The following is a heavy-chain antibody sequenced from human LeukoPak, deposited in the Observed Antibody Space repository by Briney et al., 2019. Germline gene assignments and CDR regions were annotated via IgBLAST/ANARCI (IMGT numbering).Heavy chain of an antibody. V-gene: IGHV3-48*01. CDR1: GFSFSSYN. D-gene: IGHD3/OR15-3a*01. Sequence: GGTLRLSCAASGFSFSSYNMNWVRQAPGTGREWVSYISSNDGTTYYADSVKGRFTICRDNAKNSLYLQMNSLRAEDTAVYYCARDAHRTGTSFDYWGQGTLVIVSA. CDR3: ARDAHRTGTSFDY. CDR2: ISSNDGTT. J-gene: IGHJ4*02.